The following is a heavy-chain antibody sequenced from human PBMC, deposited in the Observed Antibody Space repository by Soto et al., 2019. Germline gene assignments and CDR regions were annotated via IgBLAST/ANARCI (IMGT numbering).Heavy chain of an antibody. V-gene: IGHV3-74*01. CDR3: ARGPRVSSTGTGAH. CDR2: ISDDGSTA. J-gene: IGHJ4*02. CDR1: GFTFSAYW. D-gene: IGHD1-1*01. Sequence: PGGSLRLSCAVSGFTFSAYWMHWVRQVPGKGLTWVSRISDDGSTATYADFVKGRFVISRDNAKNSLYLEMNTLRVDDSGLYYCARGPRVSSTGTGAHWGRGTLVTVSS.